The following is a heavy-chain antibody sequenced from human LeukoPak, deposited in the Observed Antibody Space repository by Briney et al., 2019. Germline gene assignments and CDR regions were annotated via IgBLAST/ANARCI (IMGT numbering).Heavy chain of an antibody. CDR2: ISSDGSNN. CDR1: GFTFNSYA. D-gene: IGHD3-3*01. CDR3: ARGRFLEWLSIDY. Sequence: GGSLRLSCAASGFTFNSYAMHWVRQAPGKGLEWVAVISSDGSNNYYADSVKGRFTISRDNSKNTLYLQVNSLRAEDTAVYYCARGRFLEWLSIDYWGQGTLVAVSS. V-gene: IGHV3-30-3*01. J-gene: IGHJ4*02.